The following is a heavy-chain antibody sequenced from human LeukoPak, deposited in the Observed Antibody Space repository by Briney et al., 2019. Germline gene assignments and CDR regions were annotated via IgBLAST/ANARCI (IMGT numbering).Heavy chain of an antibody. J-gene: IGHJ4*02. V-gene: IGHV1-2*02. CDR1: GYTFTGYY. Sequence: EASVKVSCKTSGYTFTGYYMHWVRQAPGQGLEWMGWINPNSGGTNYAQKFQGRVTMTRDTSISTAYMELSRLRSDDTAVYYCARARGYGPAAVLYWGQGTLVTVSP. CDR2: INPNSGGT. CDR3: ARARGYGPAAVLY. D-gene: IGHD4/OR15-4a*01.